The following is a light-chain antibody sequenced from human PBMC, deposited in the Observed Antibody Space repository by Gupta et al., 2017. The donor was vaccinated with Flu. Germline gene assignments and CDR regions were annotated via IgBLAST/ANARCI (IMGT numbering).Light chain of an antibody. Sequence: QSALTQPGSGSGSPGQSVTLPCAGASSDVGTHNFVCWYQQHPGRAPKLVIYEDTKRPSGISNRFSGSKSDSTASLTISGLQAEDEADYYCSSYAGSWVFGGGTKLTVL. CDR3: SSYAGSWV. J-gene: IGLJ3*02. CDR2: EDT. CDR1: SSDVGTHNF. V-gene: IGLV2-23*01.